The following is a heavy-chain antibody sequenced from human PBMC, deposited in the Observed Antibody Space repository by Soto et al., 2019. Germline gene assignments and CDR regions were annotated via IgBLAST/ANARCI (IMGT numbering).Heavy chain of an antibody. J-gene: IGHJ6*02. Sequence: GGSLRLSCAASGFTFSSYGMHWVRQAPGKGLEWVAVIWYDGSNKYYADSVKGRFTISRDNSKNTLYLQMNSLRAEDTAVYYCARDVVRFLEWLSLPYGMDVWGQGTTVTVSS. CDR1: GFTFSSYG. D-gene: IGHD3-3*01. V-gene: IGHV3-33*01. CDR3: ARDVVRFLEWLSLPYGMDV. CDR2: IWYDGSNK.